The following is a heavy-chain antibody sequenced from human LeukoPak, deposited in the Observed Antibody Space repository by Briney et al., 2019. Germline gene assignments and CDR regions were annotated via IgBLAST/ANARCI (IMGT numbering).Heavy chain of an antibody. J-gene: IGHJ4*02. Sequence: PSETLSLTCTVSGASISSYYWSWIRQPPGKGLEWIGYIYYSGSTNYNPSLKSRVTISVDTSKNQFSLRLSSVTAADTAVYYCARDFGLWGAADYWGQGTLVTVSS. CDR1: GASISSYY. CDR3: ARDFGLWGAADY. CDR2: IYYSGST. V-gene: IGHV4-59*01. D-gene: IGHD1-26*01.